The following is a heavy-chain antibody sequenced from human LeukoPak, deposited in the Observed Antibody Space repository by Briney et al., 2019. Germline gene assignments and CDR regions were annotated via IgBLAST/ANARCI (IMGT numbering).Heavy chain of an antibody. CDR1: GFTFSSYT. J-gene: IGHJ6*02. CDR3: AGHYGSGRNYYYGMDV. D-gene: IGHD3-10*01. V-gene: IGHV3-21*01. CDR2: ISSSSSYI. Sequence: PGGSLRLSCAASGFTFSSYTMNWVRQAPGKGLEWVSSISSSSSYIYYADSVKGRFTISRDNAKNSLYLQINSLRAEDTAVYYCAGHYGSGRNYYYGMDVWGQGTTVTVSS.